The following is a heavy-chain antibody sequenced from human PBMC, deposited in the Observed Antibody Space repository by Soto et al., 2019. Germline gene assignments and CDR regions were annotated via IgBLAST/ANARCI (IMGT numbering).Heavy chain of an antibody. CDR1: GFTFDSYA. D-gene: IGHD3-3*01. CDR2: ISGSADGT. CDR3: AKGTVGGYSFWSGYYSDGLDV. Sequence: EVKLLESGGGLAQPGGSLRLSCVGSGFTFDSYAISWVRQAPGERLQWIAAISGSADGTDYAHSVRGRFTISRDNAKKTTHLQMDSLRVEDTAVYFCAKGTVGGYSFWSGYYSDGLDVWGQGTLVTVS. J-gene: IGHJ3*01. V-gene: IGHV3-23*01.